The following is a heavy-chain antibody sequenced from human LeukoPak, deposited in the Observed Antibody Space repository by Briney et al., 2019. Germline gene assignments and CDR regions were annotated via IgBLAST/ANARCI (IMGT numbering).Heavy chain of an antibody. V-gene: IGHV3-21*01. Sequence: GGSLRLSCAASGFTFSSYSMNWVRQAPGKGLEWVSSISSSSSYIYYADSVKGRFTISRDNAKNSLYLQMNSLRAEDTAVYYCARGQYDFWSGYPMDVWGKGTTVTVSS. J-gene: IGHJ6*03. CDR3: ARGQYDFWSGYPMDV. D-gene: IGHD3-3*01. CDR2: ISSSSSYI. CDR1: GFTFSSYS.